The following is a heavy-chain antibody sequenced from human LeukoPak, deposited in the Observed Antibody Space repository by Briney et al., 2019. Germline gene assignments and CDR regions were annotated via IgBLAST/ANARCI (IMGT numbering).Heavy chain of an antibody. CDR3: ARDHAGSYFDAAFDI. CDR1: GFTFSSYW. J-gene: IGHJ3*02. CDR2: IKQDGSEK. V-gene: IGHV3-7*03. D-gene: IGHD1-26*01. Sequence: GGSLRLSCAASGFTFSSYWMSWVRQAPGKGLEWVANIKQDGSEKYYVDSVKGRFTISRDNAKNPLYLQMNSLRAEDTAVYYCARDHAGSYFDAAFDIWGQGTMVTVSS.